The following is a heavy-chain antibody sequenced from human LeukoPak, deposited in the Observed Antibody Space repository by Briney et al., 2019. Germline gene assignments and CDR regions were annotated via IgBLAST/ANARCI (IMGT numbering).Heavy chain of an antibody. CDR1: GGSFSGYY. CDR3: ARQSFTVTRRSSASYGYYYYYMDV. D-gene: IGHD6-6*01. CDR2: VNHSGST. J-gene: IGHJ6*03. Sequence: SETLSLTCAVYGGSFSGYYWSWIRQPPGKGLEWIGEVNHSGSTNYNPSLKSRVTISVDTSKNQFSLKLSSVTAADTAVYYCARQSFTVTRRSSASYGYYYYYMDVWGKGTTVTVSS. V-gene: IGHV4-34*01.